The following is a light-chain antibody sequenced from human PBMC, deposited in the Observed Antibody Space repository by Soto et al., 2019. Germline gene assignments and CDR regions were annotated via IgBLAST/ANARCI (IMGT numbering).Light chain of an antibody. V-gene: IGKV1-9*01. Sequence: DIQLTQSPSFLSASVGDRVTITCRASQGMSSYLAGYQQKPGKAPKLLIYAASTLQSGVPSRFSGSGSGTEFTLTISNLQPEDFATYYCQQRNSYPNTFGQGTKLEIK. J-gene: IGKJ2*01. CDR2: AAS. CDR3: QQRNSYPNT. CDR1: QGMSSY.